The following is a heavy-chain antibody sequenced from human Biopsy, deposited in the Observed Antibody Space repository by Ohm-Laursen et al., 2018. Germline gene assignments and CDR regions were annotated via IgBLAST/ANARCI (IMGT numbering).Heavy chain of an antibody. CDR3: AREGTSVTFFGKISDYYFDF. Sequence: GASVKVSCKASGYTFTNYAINWVRQAPGQGLEWLGWISVKTGNTNYTQKLQGRVTMTTDTSTSTAYMELRSLRSDDTALYYCAREGTSVTFFGKISDYYFDFWGPGTVVTVSS. J-gene: IGHJ4*02. CDR1: GYTFTNYA. D-gene: IGHD3-3*01. CDR2: ISVKTGNT. V-gene: IGHV1-18*01.